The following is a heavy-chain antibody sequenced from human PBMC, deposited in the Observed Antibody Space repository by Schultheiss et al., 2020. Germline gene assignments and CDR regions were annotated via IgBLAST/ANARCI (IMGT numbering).Heavy chain of an antibody. Sequence: GESLKISCAASGFTFSSYSMNWVRQAPGKGLEWVSVIYSGGSTYYADSVKGRFTISRDNSKNTLYLQMNSLRAEDTAVYYCARGGYSYGFDYWGQGILVTVSS. CDR2: IYSGGST. V-gene: IGHV3-53*01. D-gene: IGHD5-18*01. CDR1: GFTFSSYS. CDR3: ARGGYSYGFDY. J-gene: IGHJ4*02.